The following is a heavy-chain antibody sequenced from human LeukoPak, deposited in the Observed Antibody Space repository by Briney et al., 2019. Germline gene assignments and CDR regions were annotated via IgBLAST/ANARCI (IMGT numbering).Heavy chain of an antibody. J-gene: IGHJ3*02. Sequence: ASVKVSCEASGYTFTSYYMHWVRQAPGQGLEWMGIINPSGGSTSYAQKFQGRVTMTRDTSTSTVYMELSSLRSEDTAVYYCASNGGAAAAGPDAFDIWGQGTMVTVSS. V-gene: IGHV1-46*01. CDR1: GYTFTSYY. CDR2: INPSGGST. CDR3: ASNGGAAAAGPDAFDI. D-gene: IGHD6-13*01.